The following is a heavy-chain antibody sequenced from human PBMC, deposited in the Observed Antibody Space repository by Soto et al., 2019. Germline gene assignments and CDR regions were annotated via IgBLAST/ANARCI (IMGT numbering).Heavy chain of an antibody. CDR1: GFTFRSYG. Sequence: QVQLVESGGGVVQPGRSLRLSCAASGFTFRSYGMHWVRQAPGKGLEWVASIWHDGSFKYEADSVKGRFTISRDNSKNTLSLQMNSLRADDTAAYYCARGEEEGNYVDNWGLGTLVTVSS. CDR3: ARGEEEGNYVDN. J-gene: IGHJ4*02. V-gene: IGHV3-33*01. CDR2: IWHDGSFK.